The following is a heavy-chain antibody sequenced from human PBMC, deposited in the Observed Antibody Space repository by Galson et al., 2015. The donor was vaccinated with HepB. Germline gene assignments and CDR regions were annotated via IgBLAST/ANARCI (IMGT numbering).Heavy chain of an antibody. V-gene: IGHV1-3*04. CDR1: GYTFTTYT. CDR2: INTGNGNT. D-gene: IGHD1-7*01. J-gene: IGHJ6*03. CDR3: ARIHWNYERGYYYYYMDV. Sequence: SVKVSCKASGYTFTTYTIHWVRQAPRQSLEWMGWINTGNGNTKYSQNFQGRVTITRDTSASTVYMELSSLRSEDTAVYYCARIHWNYERGYYYYYMDVWGEGTTITVSS.